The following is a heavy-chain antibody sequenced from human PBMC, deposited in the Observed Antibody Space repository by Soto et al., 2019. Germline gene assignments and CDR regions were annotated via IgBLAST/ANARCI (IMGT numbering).Heavy chain of an antibody. CDR1: GWSFSGYY. J-gene: IGHJ6*02. CDR2: INHSGST. V-gene: IGHV4-34*01. CDR3: ASEGDYYYYGMDV. Sequence: SETLSLTCAFYGWSFSGYYWSLIRQPPGKGLEWIGEINHSGSTNYNPSLKSRVTISVDTSKNQFSLKLSSVTAADTAVYYCASEGDYYYYGMDVWGQGTTVTVSS.